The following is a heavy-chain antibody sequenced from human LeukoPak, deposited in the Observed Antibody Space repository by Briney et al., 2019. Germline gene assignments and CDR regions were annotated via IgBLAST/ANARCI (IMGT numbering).Heavy chain of an antibody. V-gene: IGHV3-30*04. Sequence: GRSLSLSFAASGFPFSSYAMHWVRQAPGKGLEWVAVISYDGSNKYYADSVKGRFTISRDNSKNTLYLQMNSLRAEDTAVYYCARDDCSSTSCYGWFDPWGQGTLVTVSS. CDR3: ARDDCSSTSCYGWFDP. J-gene: IGHJ5*02. D-gene: IGHD2-2*01. CDR2: ISYDGSNK. CDR1: GFPFSSYA.